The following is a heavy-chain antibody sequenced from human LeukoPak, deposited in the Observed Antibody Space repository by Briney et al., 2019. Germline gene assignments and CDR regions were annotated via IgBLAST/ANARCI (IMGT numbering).Heavy chain of an antibody. D-gene: IGHD3-3*01. CDR2: INAGNGNT. CDR3: ATVGDDYGDF. J-gene: IGHJ4*02. Sequence: GASVKVSCKASGYTFTSYAMHWVRQAPGQRLEWMGWINAGNGNTKYSQKFQGRVTMTEDTSTDTAYMELSSLRSEDTAVYYCATVGDDYGDFWGQGTLVTVSS. CDR1: GYTFTSYA. V-gene: IGHV1-3*01.